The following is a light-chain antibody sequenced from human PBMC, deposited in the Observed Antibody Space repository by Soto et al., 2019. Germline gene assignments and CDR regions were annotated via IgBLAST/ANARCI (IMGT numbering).Light chain of an antibody. CDR1: TSDIGAYKY. CDR3: SSYTTTNTLV. CDR2: EVS. J-gene: IGLJ3*02. V-gene: IGLV2-14*01. Sequence: QPVLTQPASVSGSPGQSVTISCTGTTSDIGAYKYVSWYQQHPGKAPKLIIYEVSNRPSRVSNRFSGSKSDYTASLTISGLQAEDEADYYCSSYTTTNTLVFGGGTKVTVL.